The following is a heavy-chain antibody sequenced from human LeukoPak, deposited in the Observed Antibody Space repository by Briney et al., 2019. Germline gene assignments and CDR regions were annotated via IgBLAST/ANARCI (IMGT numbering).Heavy chain of an antibody. CDR1: GFTFSSYE. J-gene: IGHJ4*02. V-gene: IGHV3-23*01. CDR3: AKEMDRYYFDY. D-gene: IGHD3/OR15-3a*01. Sequence: GGSLRLSCAASGFTFSSYEMNWVRQAPGKGLEGVSAISGSGGSTYYADSVKGRFTISRDNSKNTLYLQMNSLRAEDTAVYYCAKEMDRYYFDYWGQGTLVTVSS. CDR2: ISGSGGST.